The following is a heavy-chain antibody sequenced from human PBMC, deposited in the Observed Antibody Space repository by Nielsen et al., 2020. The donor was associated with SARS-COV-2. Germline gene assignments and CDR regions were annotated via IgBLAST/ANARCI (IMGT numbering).Heavy chain of an antibody. V-gene: IGHV3-53*05. J-gene: IGHJ5*02. Sequence: GESLKISCVASGLSLSDNFMIWVRRGPGKGLEWVAVMYSGGNTYYGDSVKGRFTISRDNSKNTLYLQMNSLRLEDTAVYHCARGVHGASIISNWLDPWGQGTLVTVSS. CDR2: MYSGGNT. D-gene: IGHD3-16*01. CDR1: GLSLSDNF. CDR3: ARGVHGASIISNWLDP.